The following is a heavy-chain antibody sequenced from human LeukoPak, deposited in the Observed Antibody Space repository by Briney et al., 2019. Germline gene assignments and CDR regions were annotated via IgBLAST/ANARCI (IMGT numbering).Heavy chain of an antibody. J-gene: IGHJ5*02. V-gene: IGHV1-69*05. CDR1: GGSFSSYG. CDR2: IIPMLGRS. Sequence: SVKVSCKASGGSFSSYGISWVRQAPGQGLEWMGGIIPMLGRSNYTQKFQGRVTISTDESTSTAYMEMSSLRSEDTAVYYCAREDHTANNWFDPWGQGTLVTVSS. D-gene: IGHD5-18*01. CDR3: AREDHTANNWFDP.